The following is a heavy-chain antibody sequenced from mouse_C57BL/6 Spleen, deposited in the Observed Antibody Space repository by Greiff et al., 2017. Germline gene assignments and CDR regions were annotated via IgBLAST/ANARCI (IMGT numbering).Heavy chain of an antibody. Sequence: QVQLQQPGAELVKPGASVKLSCKASGYTFTSYWMPWVKQRPGQGLEWIGEIDPSDSYTNYNQKFKGKATLTVDTSSSTAYMQLSSLTSEDSAVYYGARGQDSPYAIGYWGHGTSVTVAS. CDR3: ARGQDSPYAIGY. D-gene: IGHD3-3*01. CDR1: GYTFTSYW. J-gene: IGHJ4*01. CDR2: IDPSDSYT. V-gene: IGHV1-50*01.